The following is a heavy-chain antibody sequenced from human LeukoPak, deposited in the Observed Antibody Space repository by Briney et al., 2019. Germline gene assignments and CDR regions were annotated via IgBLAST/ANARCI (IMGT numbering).Heavy chain of an antibody. CDR2: IWYDGSNK. D-gene: IGHD4-17*01. CDR1: GFTFSSYG. J-gene: IGHJ4*02. Sequence: GGSLRLSCAASGFTFSSYGMHWVRQAPGKGLEWVAVIWYDGSNKYYGDSVKGRFTISRDNSKNTLYLQMNSLRAGDTAVYYCARGGQDYGDYFWYFDYWGQETLVTVSS. CDR3: ARGGQDYGDYFWYFDY. V-gene: IGHV3-33*01.